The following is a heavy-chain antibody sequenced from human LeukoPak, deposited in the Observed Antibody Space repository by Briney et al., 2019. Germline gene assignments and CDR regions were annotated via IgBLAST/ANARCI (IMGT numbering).Heavy chain of an antibody. CDR1: GGSISSYY. Sequence: SETLSLTCTVSGGSISSYYWSWIRQPPGKGLEWIGYIYYSGSTNYNPSLKSRVTISVDTSKNQFSLKLSSVTAADTAVYYCARRVANSNYYYYGMDVWGQGTTVTASS. D-gene: IGHD3-10*01. CDR3: ARRVANSNYYYYGMDV. V-gene: IGHV4-59*08. CDR2: IYYSGST. J-gene: IGHJ6*02.